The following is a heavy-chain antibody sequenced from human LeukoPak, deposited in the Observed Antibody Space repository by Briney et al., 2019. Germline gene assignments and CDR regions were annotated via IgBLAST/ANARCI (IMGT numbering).Heavy chain of an antibody. CDR1: GFTFSSYD. D-gene: IGHD2-2*01. CDR3: AKGYQLLPPFFDS. V-gene: IGHV3-23*01. CDR2: MNWSGGST. J-gene: IGHJ4*02. Sequence: PGGSLRLSCAASGFTFSSYDMSWVRQAPGKGLEWVWDMNWSGGSTYYAPSVNGRFTISTDNSKHTLYLQMNSLRAEDTAVYYCAKGYQLLPPFFDSWGPGTLVTVSS.